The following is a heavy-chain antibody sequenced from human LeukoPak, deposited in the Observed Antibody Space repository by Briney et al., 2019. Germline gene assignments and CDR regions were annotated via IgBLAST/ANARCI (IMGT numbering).Heavy chain of an antibody. Sequence: GGSLRLSCAASGFTFDDYAMHWVRQAPGKGLEWVSGISWNSGTIGYADSVKGRFTISRDNAKNSLYLQMNSLRAEDTAVYYCARDRIAVADDAFDIWGQGTMVTVSS. J-gene: IGHJ3*02. CDR3: ARDRIAVADDAFDI. D-gene: IGHD6-19*01. CDR1: GFTFDDYA. CDR2: ISWNSGTI. V-gene: IGHV3-9*01.